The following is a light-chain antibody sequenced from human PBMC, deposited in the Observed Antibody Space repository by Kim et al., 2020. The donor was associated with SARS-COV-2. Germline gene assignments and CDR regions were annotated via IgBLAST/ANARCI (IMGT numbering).Light chain of an antibody. Sequence: ENVLTQSPATLSLSPGERATLSCRASQSVSSNYLAWYQQRPDQAPRLLMHGASGRATGTPDRFSGSGSGTDFILTITRLDPEDFAVYYCQQYGSSPATFGQGTKVDIK. CDR2: GAS. CDR3: QQYGSSPAT. V-gene: IGKV3-20*01. CDR1: QSVSSNY. J-gene: IGKJ1*01.